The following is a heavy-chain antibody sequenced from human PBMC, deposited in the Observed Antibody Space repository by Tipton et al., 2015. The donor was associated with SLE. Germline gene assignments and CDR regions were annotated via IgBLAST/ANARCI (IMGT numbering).Heavy chain of an antibody. D-gene: IGHD1-26*01. CDR3: ARDEYSGSYWNAFDI. CDR1: GFTVSSNY. Sequence: SLRLSCAASGFTVSSNYMSWVRQAPGKGLEWVSVIYSGGSTYYADSVKGRFTISRDNSKNTLYLQMNSLRAEDTAVYYCARDEYSGSYWNAFDIWGQGTMVTVSS. V-gene: IGHV3-53*01. J-gene: IGHJ3*02. CDR2: IYSGGST.